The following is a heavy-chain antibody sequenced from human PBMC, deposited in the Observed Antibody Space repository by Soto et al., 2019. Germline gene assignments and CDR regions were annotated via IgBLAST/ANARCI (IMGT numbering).Heavy chain of an antibody. J-gene: IGHJ4*02. D-gene: IGHD3-10*01. V-gene: IGHV3-74*01. CDR2: INSDGSST. CDR1: GFTFSSDW. CDR3: ARWFTYRNFYYFDY. Sequence: EVQLVESGGGLVQTGGSLRLSCAASGFTFSSDWMHWVRQATGKGLVWVSRINSDGSSTTYANSVNGRFTISRDNAKNTLYLQMNSLRSDHTAFYYCARWFTYRNFYYFDYWGQGTMVTVSS.